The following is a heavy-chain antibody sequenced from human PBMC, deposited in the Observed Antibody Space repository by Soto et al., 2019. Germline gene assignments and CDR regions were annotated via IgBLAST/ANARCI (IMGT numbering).Heavy chain of an antibody. CDR3: AKHMGSVALVSRVGAVYGLDV. J-gene: IGHJ6*02. Sequence: QVQLVESGGGGVQPGRSLRLSCAASGFIFSSAGMHWVRQAPGKGLEWVAVISSDGSNKLYADSMKGRFTISRDNSKNTLYLKMNRLRGETTAVYFFAKHMGSVALVSRVGAVYGLDVGGQGTTVPVSS. D-gene: IGHD2-21*01. CDR1: GFIFSSAG. V-gene: IGHV3-30*18. CDR2: ISSDGSNK.